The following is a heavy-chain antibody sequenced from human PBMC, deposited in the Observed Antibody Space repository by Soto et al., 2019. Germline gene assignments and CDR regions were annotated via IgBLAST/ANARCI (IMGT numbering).Heavy chain of an antibody. J-gene: IGHJ4*02. CDR2: IFYSGST. D-gene: IGHD5-18*01. V-gene: IGHV4-59*01. CDR3: ARGAADTAMVDY. Sequence: XETLSLTCTVPGGSIRSYYWTWIRQPPGKGLEWLGYIFYSGSTFYNPSLKSRVTISIHTSKSQFSLQLTSVTAADTAVYYCARGAADTAMVDYWGQGTLVTVSS. CDR1: GGSIRSYY.